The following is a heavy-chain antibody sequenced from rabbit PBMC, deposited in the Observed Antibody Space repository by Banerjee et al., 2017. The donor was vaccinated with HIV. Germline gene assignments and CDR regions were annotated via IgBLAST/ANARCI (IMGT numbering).Heavy chain of an antibody. J-gene: IGHJ4*01. CDR3: ARDGASGYNFNL. CDR2: INTSSGNT. CDR1: GFSFSNKYV. Sequence: QEQLEESGGGLVQPEGSLTLTCTASGFSFSNKYVMCWVRQAPGKGLEWIACINTSSGNTVYATWAKGRFTISKTSWTTVTLQMTSLTAADTATYFCARDGASGYNFNLWGPGTLVTVS. D-gene: IGHD1-1*01. V-gene: IGHV1S45*01.